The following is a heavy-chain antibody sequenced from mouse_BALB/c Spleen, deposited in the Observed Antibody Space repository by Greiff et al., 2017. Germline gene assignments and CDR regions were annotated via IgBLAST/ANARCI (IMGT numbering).Heavy chain of an antibody. V-gene: IGHV1S41*01. CDR2: IDPGSGST. D-gene: IGHD6-1*01. J-gene: IGHJ4*01. Sequence: DLVKPGASVKLSCKASGYTFTSYWINWIKQRPGQGLEWIGRIDPGSGSTYYNEMFKGKATLTVDTSSSTAYIQLSSLSSEDSAVYFCARSAVISSYAMDYWGQGTSVTVSS. CDR1: GYTFTSYW. CDR3: ARSAVISSYAMDY.